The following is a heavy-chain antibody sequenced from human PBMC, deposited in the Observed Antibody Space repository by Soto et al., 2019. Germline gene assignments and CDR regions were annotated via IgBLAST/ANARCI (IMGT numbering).Heavy chain of an antibody. Sequence: ASVKVSCTASGYTFTSYYMHWVRQAPGQGLEWMGIINPSGGSTNYAQKFQGRVTITADKSTSTAYMELSSLRSEDTAVYYCARAKVDTAMVTRFFLNDNFDYWGQGTLVTVSS. J-gene: IGHJ4*02. CDR3: ARAKVDTAMVTRFFLNDNFDY. D-gene: IGHD5-18*01. V-gene: IGHV1-46*01. CDR1: GYTFTSYY. CDR2: INPSGGST.